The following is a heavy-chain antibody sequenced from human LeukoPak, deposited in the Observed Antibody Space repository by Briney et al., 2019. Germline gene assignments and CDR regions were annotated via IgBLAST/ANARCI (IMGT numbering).Heavy chain of an antibody. J-gene: IGHJ4*02. CDR2: IKQDGSEK. CDR1: GFTFSSYW. Sequence: GGSLRLSCAASGFTFSSYWMSWVRQAPGKGLEWVANIKQDGSEKYYVDSVKGRFTISRDNAKNSLYLQMNSLRAEDTAVYYCASEEIVVVVAATEAFDYWGQGTLVTVSS. V-gene: IGHV3-7*03. D-gene: IGHD2-15*01. CDR3: ASEEIVVVVAATEAFDY.